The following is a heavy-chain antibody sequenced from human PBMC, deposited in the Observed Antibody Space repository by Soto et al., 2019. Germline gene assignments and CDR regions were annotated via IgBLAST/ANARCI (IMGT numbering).Heavy chain of an antibody. Sequence: ASVKVSCKASGYTFTSYDINWVRQATGQGLEWMGWMNPNSVNTGYAQKFQGRVTMTRNTSISTAYIELSSLRFEDTAVYYCSRGRVKGITIFGVVTPYYFDYWGQGTLVTVSS. CDR2: MNPNSVNT. D-gene: IGHD3-3*01. J-gene: IGHJ4*02. V-gene: IGHV1-8*01. CDR1: GYTFTSYD. CDR3: SRGRVKGITIFGVVTPYYFDY.